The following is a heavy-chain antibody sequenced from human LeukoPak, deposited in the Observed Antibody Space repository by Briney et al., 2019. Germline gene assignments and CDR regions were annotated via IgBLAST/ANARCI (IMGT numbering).Heavy chain of an antibody. J-gene: IGHJ4*02. V-gene: IGHV3-23*01. CDR1: GFTFSSYA. Sequence: GGPLRLSCAASGFTFSSYAMSWVRQAPGKGLEWVSAISGSGGSTYYADSVKGRFTISRDNSKNTLYLQMNSLRAEDTAVYYCAKDLTGYSSGSYWGQGTLVTVSS. CDR3: AKDLTGYSSGSY. CDR2: ISGSGGST. D-gene: IGHD6-19*01.